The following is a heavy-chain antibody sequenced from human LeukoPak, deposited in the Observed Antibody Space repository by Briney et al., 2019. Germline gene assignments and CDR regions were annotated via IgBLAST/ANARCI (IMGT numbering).Heavy chain of an antibody. V-gene: IGHV3-23*01. CDR2: ISASGDST. J-gene: IGHJ2*01. CDR3: AKPTSRGSSWYFWYFDL. D-gene: IGHD6-13*01. CDR1: GFTFSNYA. Sequence: GGSLRLSCAASGFTFSNYAMSWVRQAPGKGLEWVSSISASGDSTYYADSVKGRFTISRDNSKNTLYLQMNSLRAEDTAVYYCAKPTSRGSSWYFWYFDLWGRGTLVTVSS.